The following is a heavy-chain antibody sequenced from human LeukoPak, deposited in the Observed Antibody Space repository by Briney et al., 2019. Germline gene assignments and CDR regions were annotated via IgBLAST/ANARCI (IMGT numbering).Heavy chain of an antibody. D-gene: IGHD6-19*01. Sequence: PGGSLRFSCAASGFTINTSTMNWVRQAPGKGLEWVSTIRGAEGGTYYADSVKGRFTISRDNFENTLYLQMNYLREEDTALYYCAKAFSSGWSPFDYWGQGALVTVSS. CDR1: GFTINTST. CDR3: AKAFSSGWSPFDY. J-gene: IGHJ4*02. V-gene: IGHV3-23*01. CDR2: IRGAEGGT.